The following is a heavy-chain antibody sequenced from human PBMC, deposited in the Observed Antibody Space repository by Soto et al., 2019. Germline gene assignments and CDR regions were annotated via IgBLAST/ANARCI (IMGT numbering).Heavy chain of an antibody. Sequence: QVQLVQSGAEVKKPGASVKVSCKASGYTFTSYGISWVRQAPGQGLEWMGWISAYNGNTNYAQKLQGRVSITTDTTTSTAYMELRSRRSDDTAVYYYAREKQQLVPRSYYYYYYGMDVWGQGTTVTVSS. J-gene: IGHJ6*02. V-gene: IGHV1-18*01. CDR2: ISAYNGNT. D-gene: IGHD6-13*01. CDR1: GYTFTSYG. CDR3: AREKQQLVPRSYYYYYYGMDV.